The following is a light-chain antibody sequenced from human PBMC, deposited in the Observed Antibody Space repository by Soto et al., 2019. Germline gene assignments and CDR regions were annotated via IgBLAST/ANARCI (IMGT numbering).Light chain of an antibody. CDR2: NNN. CDR3: AAWDDSLNGYV. J-gene: IGLJ1*01. Sequence: QSALTQPPSASGTPGQRVTISCSGSSSNIGSNYVYWYQQLPGTAPKLLIYNNNQRPSGVPDRFSGSKSGTSASLAISGLQSEDEADYYCAAWDDSLNGYVFGTGTKVTGL. V-gene: IGLV1-44*01. CDR1: SSNIGSNY.